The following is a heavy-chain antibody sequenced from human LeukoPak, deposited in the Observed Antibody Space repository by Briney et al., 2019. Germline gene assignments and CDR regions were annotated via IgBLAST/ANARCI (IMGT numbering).Heavy chain of an antibody. V-gene: IGHV3-23*01. Sequence: GGSLRLSCVGSGFTFSNHAMTWLRQAPEKGLEWVSSIGGSGDATYYADSVKGRFTISRDNSKNTLYLQMDSLRADDTAVYYCAREVMAKRRAFDIWGQGTVVTVSS. CDR2: IGGSGDAT. CDR3: AREVMAKRRAFDI. J-gene: IGHJ3*02. D-gene: IGHD2-8*01. CDR1: GFTFSNHA.